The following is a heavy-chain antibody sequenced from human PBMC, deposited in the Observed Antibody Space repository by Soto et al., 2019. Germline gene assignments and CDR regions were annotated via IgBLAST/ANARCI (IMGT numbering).Heavy chain of an antibody. CDR1: GGSISSSSYY. CDR3: ARHTPAIAISDH. CDR2: IYYSGRT. Sequence: QLQLQESGPGLVKPSETLSLTCTVSGGSISSSSYYWVWIRQPPGKGLEWIGSIYYSGRTYYNPSLKSRLSISVDTSKHQFALKLSSVTAADTAVYYCARHTPAIAISDHWGQGTLVTVSS. J-gene: IGHJ4*02. D-gene: IGHD2-15*01. V-gene: IGHV4-39*01.